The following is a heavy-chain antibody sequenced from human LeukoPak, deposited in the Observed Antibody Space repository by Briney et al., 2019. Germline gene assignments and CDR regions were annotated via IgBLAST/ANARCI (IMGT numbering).Heavy chain of an antibody. Sequence: GESLKISCKGSGYSFTSYWIGWVRQMPGKGLEWMGIIYTGDSDTRYSPSFQGQVPLSADKSISIAYLKWSSLKASDTAMYYCARSYCSGGSYYSPAFDIWGQGTMVTVSS. D-gene: IGHD2-15*01. J-gene: IGHJ3*02. CDR3: ARSYCSGGSYYSPAFDI. CDR1: GYSFTSYW. V-gene: IGHV5-51*01. CDR2: IYTGDSDT.